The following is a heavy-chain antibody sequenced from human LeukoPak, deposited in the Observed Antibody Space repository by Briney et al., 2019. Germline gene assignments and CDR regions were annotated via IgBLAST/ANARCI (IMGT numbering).Heavy chain of an antibody. J-gene: IGHJ4*02. CDR3: ARGSGYSSGWDFDY. CDR1: GFTFSSYG. D-gene: IGHD6-19*01. V-gene: IGHV3-33*01. CDR2: IWYDGSNK. Sequence: GGSLRLSCAASGFTFSSYGMHWVRQAPGKGLEWVAVIWYDGSNKYYADSVKGRFTISRDNSKNTLYLQMNSLRAEDTAVYYCARGSGYSSGWDFDYWGQGTLVTVSS.